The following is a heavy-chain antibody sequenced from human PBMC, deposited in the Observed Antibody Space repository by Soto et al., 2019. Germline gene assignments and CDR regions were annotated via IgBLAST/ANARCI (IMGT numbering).Heavy chain of an antibody. Sequence: ESVGGVVQPGRSLRLSCAASGFNFRTYAMHWVRQAPGMGLEWVSVVSYDGSVKNYADSVKGRFTMSRDNSKRTVDLQMNSLRGDDTALYYCVKDRGLGQRHFDHWGQGTLVTVSS. CDR3: VKDRGLGQRHFDH. J-gene: IGHJ4*02. CDR2: VSYDGSVK. CDR1: GFNFRTYA. D-gene: IGHD3-3*01. V-gene: IGHV3-30*18.